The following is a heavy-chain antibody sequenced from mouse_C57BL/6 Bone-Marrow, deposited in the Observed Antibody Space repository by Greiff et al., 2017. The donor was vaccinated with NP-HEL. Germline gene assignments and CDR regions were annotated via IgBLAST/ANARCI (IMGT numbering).Heavy chain of an antibody. V-gene: IGHV1-81*01. CDR2: IYPRSGNT. J-gene: IGHJ2*01. CDR3: ARIYYYGSSWFDY. D-gene: IGHD1-1*01. Sequence: VKLMESGAELARPGASVKLSCKASGYTFTSYGISWVKQRTGQGLEWIGEIYPRSGNTYYNEKFKGKATLTADKSSSTAYMELRSLTSEDSAVYFCARIYYYGSSWFDYWGQGTTLTVSS. CDR1: GYTFTSYG.